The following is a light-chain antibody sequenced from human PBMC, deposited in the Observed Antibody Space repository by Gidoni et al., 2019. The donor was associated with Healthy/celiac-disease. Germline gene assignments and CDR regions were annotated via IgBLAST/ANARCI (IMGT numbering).Light chain of an antibody. CDR3: CSYAGSYTFV. CDR1: NSDVGNYNY. Sequence: PLSVSGSPGQSVTISCTGTNSDVGNYNYVSWYQHHPGKAPKLIIFDVTKWPSGVPDRFFGSKSGNTASLTISGLQAEDEGDYYCCSYAGSYTFVFGGGTKLTVL. V-gene: IGLV2-11*01. CDR2: DVT. J-gene: IGLJ2*01.